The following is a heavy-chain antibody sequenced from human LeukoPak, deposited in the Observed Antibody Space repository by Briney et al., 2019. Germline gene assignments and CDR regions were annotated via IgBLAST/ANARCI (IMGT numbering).Heavy chain of an antibody. V-gene: IGHV4-39*07. CDR2: IYYSGST. CDR1: GGSISSSSYY. J-gene: IGHJ1*01. CDR3: ARVTGWELQGSEYFQH. Sequence: PSETLSLTCTVSGGSISSSSYYWGWIRQPPGKGLEWIGSIYYSGSTYYNPSLKSRVTISVDTSKNQFSLKLSSVTAADTAVYYCARVTGWELQGSEYFQHWGQGTLVTVSS. D-gene: IGHD1-26*01.